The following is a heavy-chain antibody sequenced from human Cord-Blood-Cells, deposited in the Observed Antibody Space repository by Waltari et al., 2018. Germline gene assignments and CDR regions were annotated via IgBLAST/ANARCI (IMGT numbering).Heavy chain of an antibody. D-gene: IGHD6-13*01. CDR2: INHSGST. J-gene: IGHJ3*02. Sequence: QVQLQQWGAGLLRPSATRSPTRAVHGGAVRGYSRSWNRPPPGKGLEWFGKINHSGSTNYNPSRKSRVTISVDTSKNQFSLKLTSVTAADTAGYYCAGSRIAAARSLAFDIWGQGTMVTVSS. V-gene: IGHV4-34*01. CDR1: GGAVRGYS. CDR3: AGSRIAAARSLAFDI.